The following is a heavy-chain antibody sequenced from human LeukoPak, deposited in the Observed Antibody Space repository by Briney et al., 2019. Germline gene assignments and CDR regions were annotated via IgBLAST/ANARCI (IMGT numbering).Heavy chain of an antibody. J-gene: IGHJ4*02. Sequence: GGSLRLSCAASGFTFSSYAMHWVRRAPGKALEWVATISSDGGNGYYSDSVKGRFTISRDNSKNTLYLQMNSLRPEDTAVFHCARGRAVTGSTVDYWGQGTLVTVSS. CDR1: GFTFSSYA. V-gene: IGHV3-30-3*01. D-gene: IGHD6-19*01. CDR3: ARGRAVTGSTVDY. CDR2: ISSDGGNG.